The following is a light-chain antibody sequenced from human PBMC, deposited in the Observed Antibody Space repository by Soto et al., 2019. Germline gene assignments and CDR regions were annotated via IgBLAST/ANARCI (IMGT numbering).Light chain of an antibody. Sequence: DIQMTQSPSSLSASVGDRVTITCRASQGISNYLAWYQQKPGKDPKVLIYAASTLQSGVPSRFSGSGSGTDFTLTISSLQPEDVATYYCQKYNSAPTWTFGQGTKVEIK. J-gene: IGKJ1*01. CDR1: QGISNY. CDR3: QKYNSAPTWT. V-gene: IGKV1-27*01. CDR2: AAS.